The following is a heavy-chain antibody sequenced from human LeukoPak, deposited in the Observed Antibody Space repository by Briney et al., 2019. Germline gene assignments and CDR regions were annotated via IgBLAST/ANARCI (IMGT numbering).Heavy chain of an antibody. D-gene: IGHD5-18*01. CDR2: ISGSNNYI. Sequence: GGSLRLSCAASGFTFRSYIMNWVRQAPGKGLEWVSSISGSNNYIYYADSVKGRFTISRDNAKNSLYLQMNSLRADDTAVYYCARGYTHGLDVWGQGTTVTVSS. V-gene: IGHV3-21*01. CDR1: GFTFRSYI. CDR3: ARGYTHGLDV. J-gene: IGHJ6*02.